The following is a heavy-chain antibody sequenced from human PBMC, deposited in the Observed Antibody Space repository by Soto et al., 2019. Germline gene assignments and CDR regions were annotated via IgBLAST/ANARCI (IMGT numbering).Heavy chain of an antibody. J-gene: IGHJ6*02. CDR3: AKDGGRWIPRNYGMDV. V-gene: IGHV3-30*18. CDR2: ISYDGSNK. D-gene: IGHD1-26*01. CDR1: GFTFSSYG. Sequence: GGSLRLSCAASGFTFSSYGMHWVRQAPGKGLEWVAVISYDGSNKYYADSVKGRFTISRDNSKNTLYLQMNSLRAEDTAVYYCAKDGGRWIPRNYGMDVWGQGTTVTVSS.